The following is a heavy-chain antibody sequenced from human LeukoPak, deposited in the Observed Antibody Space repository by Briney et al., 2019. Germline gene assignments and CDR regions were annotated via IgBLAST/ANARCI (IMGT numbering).Heavy chain of an antibody. Sequence: PSETLSLTCAVNGGSFSGYYWSWIRQPPGKGLEWIGEINHIGSTNYNPSLKSRVTISVDTSKNQFSLKLSSVTAADTAVYYCARERIGSGWGNYYYYYGMDVWGKGTTVTASS. CDR2: INHIGST. CDR3: ARERIGSGWGNYYYYYGMDV. J-gene: IGHJ6*04. D-gene: IGHD6-19*01. CDR1: GGSFSGYY. V-gene: IGHV4-34*01.